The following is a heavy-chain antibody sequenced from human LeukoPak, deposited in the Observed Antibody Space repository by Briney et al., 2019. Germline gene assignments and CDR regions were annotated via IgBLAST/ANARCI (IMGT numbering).Heavy chain of an antibody. Sequence: ASVKVSCKASGGTFSSYAISWVRQAPGQGLEWMGGIIPIFGTANYAQKFQGRVTITADKSTSTAYMELSSLRSEDTALYYCARGVEGTAFDIWGQGTMVTVSS. J-gene: IGHJ3*02. CDR1: GGTFSSYA. D-gene: IGHD5-24*01. V-gene: IGHV1-69*06. CDR2: IIPIFGTA. CDR3: ARGVEGTAFDI.